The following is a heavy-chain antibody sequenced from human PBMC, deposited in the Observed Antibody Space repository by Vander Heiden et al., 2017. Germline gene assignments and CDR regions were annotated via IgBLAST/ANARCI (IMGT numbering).Heavy chain of an antibody. D-gene: IGHD3-9*01. Sequence: EMVLEQSGAEVKRPGASLRMSCKASGYSLNCHWIGWVRQRSGKGLEWMGIIYPGNSNIRYGPSFQGQVTISADRSINTAYLQWSSLKASDTAIYYCARISVLQYFDWVIDGWGQGTLVTVSS. V-gene: IGHV5-51*01. CDR2: IYPGNSNI. CDR3: ARISVLQYFDWVIDG. CDR1: GYSLNCHW. J-gene: IGHJ4*02.